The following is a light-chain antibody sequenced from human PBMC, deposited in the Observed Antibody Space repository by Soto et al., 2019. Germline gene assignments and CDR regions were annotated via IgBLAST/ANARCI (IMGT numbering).Light chain of an antibody. CDR1: QSISSN. CDR2: RTS. J-gene: IGKJ4*01. CDR3: QQYNNWPRAT. V-gene: IGKV3-15*01. Sequence: EIVMTQSPATLSVSPGERATLSCRASQSISSNLAWYQQKPGQAPRLLMFRTSSRATGFPARFSGSGSGTEFNLAISSLQSEDFGVYDGQQYNNWPRATFGGGTKVEIK.